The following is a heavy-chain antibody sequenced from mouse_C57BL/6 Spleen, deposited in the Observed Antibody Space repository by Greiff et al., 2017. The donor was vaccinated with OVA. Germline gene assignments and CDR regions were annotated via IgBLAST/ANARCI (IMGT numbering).Heavy chain of an antibody. CDR1: GYTFTSYW. CDR2: IDPSDSYT. J-gene: IGHJ4*01. CDR3: ARLDYGSSFYYAMDY. Sequence: VQLQQPGAELVMPGASVKLSCKASGYTFTSYWMHWVKQRPGQGLEWIGEIDPSDSYTNYNQKFKGKSTLTVDKSSSTAYMQLSSLTSEDSAVYYGARLDYGSSFYYAMDYWGQGTSVTVSS. V-gene: IGHV1-69*01. D-gene: IGHD1-1*01.